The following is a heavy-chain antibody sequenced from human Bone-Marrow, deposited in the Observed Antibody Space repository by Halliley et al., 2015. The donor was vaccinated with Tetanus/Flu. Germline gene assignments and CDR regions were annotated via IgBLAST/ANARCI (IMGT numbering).Heavy chain of an antibody. CDR3: AVTTVGDFDY. J-gene: IGHJ4*02. D-gene: IGHD4-17*01. V-gene: IGHV4-39*01. Sequence: GLEGIGNIFYSGSPYSNPSLESRLTISVDTSKNQFSLKLNSVTAADTSVYYCAVTTVGDFDYWGQGTLVTVSS. CDR2: IFYSGSP.